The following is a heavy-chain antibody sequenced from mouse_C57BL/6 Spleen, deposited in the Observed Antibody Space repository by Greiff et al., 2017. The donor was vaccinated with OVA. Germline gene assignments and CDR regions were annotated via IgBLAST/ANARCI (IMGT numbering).Heavy chain of an antibody. V-gene: IGHV14-3*01. J-gene: IGHJ2*01. CDR3: ARSLGGYYVGYFDD. CDR1: GFNIKNTY. CDR2: IDPANGYT. Sequence: EVQLQQSVAELVRPGASVKLSCTASGFNIKNTYMHWVKQRPEQGLEWIGRIDPANGYTKSAPKFQGKATITADTISNPAYLQLSSLTSEDTANYYCARSLGGYYVGYFDDWGQGPTLTGSS. D-gene: IGHD2-3*01.